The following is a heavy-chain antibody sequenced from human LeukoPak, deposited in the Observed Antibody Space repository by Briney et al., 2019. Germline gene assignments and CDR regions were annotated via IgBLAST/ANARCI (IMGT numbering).Heavy chain of an antibody. D-gene: IGHD6-19*01. V-gene: IGHV1-8*03. CDR3: ARVAVADNWFDP. Sequence: ASVKVSCKASGYTFTSYDINWVRQATGQGLEWMGWMNPNSGNTGYAQKFQGRVTITRNTSISTAYMELSSLRSEDTAVYYCARVAVADNWFDPWGQGTLVTVSS. CDR1: GYTFTSYD. CDR2: MNPNSGNT. J-gene: IGHJ5*02.